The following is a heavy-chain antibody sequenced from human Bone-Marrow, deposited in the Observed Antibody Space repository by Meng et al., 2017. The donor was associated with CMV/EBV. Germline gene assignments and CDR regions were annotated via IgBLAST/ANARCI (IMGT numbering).Heavy chain of an antibody. CDR1: GFTFDDYA. Sequence: GESLKISCAASGFTFDDYAMHWVRQAPGKGLEWVAFIRYDVSNKYYVDSVKGRFTISRDNSKNTLYLQMNSLRTEDTAVYYCAKDQTYYDFWSGYRNHYYYGMDVWGQGTTVTVSS. CDR3: AKDQTYYDFWSGYRNHYYYGMDV. J-gene: IGHJ6*02. V-gene: IGHV3-30*02. D-gene: IGHD3-3*01. CDR2: IRYDVSNK.